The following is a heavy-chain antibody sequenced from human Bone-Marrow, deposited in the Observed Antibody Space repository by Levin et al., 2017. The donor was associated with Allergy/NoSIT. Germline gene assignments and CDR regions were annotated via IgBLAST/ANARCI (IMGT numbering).Heavy chain of an antibody. CDR2: ISGNGVAT. Sequence: GESLKISCAASGFPFSSYSMSWVRQAPGTGLQWVSSISGNGVATWYADSVKGRFTISRDNSKNTVSLQMNSLRAEDTAMYYCAKTAGFYDFGGQGTLVTVSS. V-gene: IGHV3-23*01. CDR3: AKTAGFYDF. J-gene: IGHJ4*02. CDR1: GFPFSSYS. D-gene: IGHD3-9*01.